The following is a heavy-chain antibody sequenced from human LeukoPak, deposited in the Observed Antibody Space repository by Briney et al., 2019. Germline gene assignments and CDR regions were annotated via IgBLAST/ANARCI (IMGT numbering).Heavy chain of an antibody. D-gene: IGHD3-22*01. J-gene: IGHJ3*02. CDR2: ISAYNGNT. CDR3: ARVRARYYDSSGYYDAFDI. Sequence: GASVKVSCKASGYTFTGYYMHWVRQAPGQGLEWMGWISAYNGNTNYAQKLQGRVTMTTDTSTSTAYMELRSLRSDDTAVYYCARVRARYYDSSGYYDAFDIWGQGTMVTVSS. V-gene: IGHV1-18*04. CDR1: GYTFTGYY.